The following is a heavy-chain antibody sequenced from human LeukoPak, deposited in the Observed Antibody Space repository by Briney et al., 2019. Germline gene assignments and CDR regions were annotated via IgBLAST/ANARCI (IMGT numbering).Heavy chain of an antibody. V-gene: IGHV3-11*04. D-gene: IGHD2-15*01. J-gene: IGHJ4*02. CDR3: ASDGYCSGGSCYSGGTSPIDY. CDR2: ISSSGSTI. Sequence: GGSLRLSCAASGFTFSDYYMSWIRQAPGKGLEWVSYISSSGSTIYHADSVKGRFTISRDSAKNSLYLQMNSLRAEDTAVYYCASDGYCSGGSCYSGGTSPIDYWGQGTLVTVSS. CDR1: GFTFSDYY.